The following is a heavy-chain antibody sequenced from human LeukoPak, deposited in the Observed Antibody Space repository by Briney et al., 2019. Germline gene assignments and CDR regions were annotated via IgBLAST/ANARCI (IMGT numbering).Heavy chain of an antibody. D-gene: IGHD3-22*01. CDR2: INWNGGST. CDR1: GFTFDDYG. J-gene: IGHJ3*02. V-gene: IGHV3-20*04. Sequence: GGSPRLSCAASGFTFDDYGMNWVRQAPGKGLEWVSGINWNGGSTGYADSVKGRFTISRDNAKNSLYLQMNSLRAEDTALYYCAGGYDSSGYYYHAFDIWGQGTMVTVSS. CDR3: AGGYDSSGYYYHAFDI.